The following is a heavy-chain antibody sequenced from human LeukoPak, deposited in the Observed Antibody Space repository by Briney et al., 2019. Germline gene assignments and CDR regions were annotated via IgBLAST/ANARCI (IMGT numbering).Heavy chain of an antibody. J-gene: IGHJ4*02. D-gene: IGHD6-13*01. CDR1: GFTFSDYY. CDR3: ARPFRGIAAAHY. V-gene: IGHV3-11*01. CDR2: ISSSGSTI. Sequence: GSLRLSCAASGFTFSDYYMSWIRQAPGKGLEWVSYISSSGSTIYYADSVKGRFTISRDNAKNSLYLQMNSLRAENTAVYYCARPFRGIAAAHYWGQGTLVTVSS.